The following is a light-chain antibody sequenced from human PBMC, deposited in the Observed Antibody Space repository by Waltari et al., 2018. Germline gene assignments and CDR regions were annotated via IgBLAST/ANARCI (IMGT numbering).Light chain of an antibody. CDR2: DAS. J-gene: IGKJ3*01. CDR1: QSVTTY. V-gene: IGKV3-11*01. Sequence: EIVLTQSPATLSLSPGERATLSCRASQSVTTYLGWYQQKPGQAPSLLIYDASNRANGIPARFSGSGSGTDVTLTISSLEPDDFAVYYCHQCSTWPPAFGPGTKVDI. CDR3: HQCSTWPPA.